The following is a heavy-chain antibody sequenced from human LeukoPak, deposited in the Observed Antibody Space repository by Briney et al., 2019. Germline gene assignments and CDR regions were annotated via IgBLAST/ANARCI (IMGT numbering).Heavy chain of an antibody. CDR3: ASTQTFDY. CDR2: IKQDGSEK. Sequence: PGGSLRLSCAASGFTFSIYWMSWVRQAPGKGLEWVANIKQDGSEKYYAYSVKGRFTISRDNAKSSLYLQLNSLRVEDTAVYHCASTQTFDYWGQGTLVTVPS. V-gene: IGHV3-7*05. CDR1: GFTFSIYW. J-gene: IGHJ4*02.